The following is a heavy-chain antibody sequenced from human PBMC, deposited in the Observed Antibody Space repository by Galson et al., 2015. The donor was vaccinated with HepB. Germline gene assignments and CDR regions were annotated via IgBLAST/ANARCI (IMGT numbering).Heavy chain of an antibody. D-gene: IGHD3-3*01. J-gene: IGHJ4*02. CDR2: IKQDGSEK. CDR3: ARLSLDYEDYGFWSGYYHFDY. Sequence: SLRLSCAASGFTFSSYWMNWVRQAPGKGLEWMANIKQDGSEKYYVDSVKGRFTISRDNAKNSLYLQMNSLRAEDTAMYYCARLSLDYEDYGFWSGYYHFDYWGQGTLVTVSS. CDR1: GFTFSSYW. V-gene: IGHV3-7*01.